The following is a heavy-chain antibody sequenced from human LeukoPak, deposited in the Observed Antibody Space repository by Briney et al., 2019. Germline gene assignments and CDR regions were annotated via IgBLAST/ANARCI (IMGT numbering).Heavy chain of an antibody. J-gene: IGHJ5*02. D-gene: IGHD4-17*01. V-gene: IGHV4-34*01. CDR1: GGSFSGYY. CDR3: ATWTTVTTQINWFDP. CDR2: ISHSGST. Sequence: PSETLSLTCAVYGGSFSGYYWSWIRQPPGKGLEWIGEISHSGSTNYNPSLKSRVTISVDTSKNQCSLKLSSVTAADTAVYYCATWTTVTTQINWFDPWGQGTLVTVSS.